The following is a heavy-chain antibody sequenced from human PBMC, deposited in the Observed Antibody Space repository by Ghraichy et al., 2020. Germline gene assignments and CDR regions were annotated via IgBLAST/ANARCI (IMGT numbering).Heavy chain of an antibody. J-gene: IGHJ4*02. CDR3: ARGLDRYGGLEFHH. D-gene: IGHD5-18*01. V-gene: IGHV4-34*01. CDR1: GGSFSGYY. Sequence: SETLSLTCAVYGGSFSGYYWSWIRQPPGKGLEWIGEINDSGSTNYNPSLKSRVTISIDTSKNQFSLRVNSVTAADTSVYYCARGLDRYGGLEFHHWGQGTLITVSS. CDR2: INDSGST.